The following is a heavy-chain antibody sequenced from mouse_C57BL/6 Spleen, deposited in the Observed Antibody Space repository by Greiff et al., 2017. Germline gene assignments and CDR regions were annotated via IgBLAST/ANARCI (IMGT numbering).Heavy chain of an antibody. CDR3: ARDYSNYYWYFDG. V-gene: IGHV1-64*01. J-gene: IGHJ1*03. Sequence: QVQLQQPGAELVKPGASVKLSCKASGYTFTSYWMHWVKQRPGQGLEWIGMIHPNSGSTNYNEKFKSKATLTVDKSSSTAYMQLSSLTSEDSAVYYCARDYSNYYWYFDGWGTGTTVTVSS. D-gene: IGHD2-5*01. CDR1: GYTFTSYW. CDR2: IHPNSGST.